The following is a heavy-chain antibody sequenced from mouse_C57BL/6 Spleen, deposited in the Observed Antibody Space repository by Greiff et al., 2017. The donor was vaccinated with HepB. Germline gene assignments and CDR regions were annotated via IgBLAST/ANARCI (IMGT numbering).Heavy chain of an antibody. D-gene: IGHD1-1*01. CDR1: GFTFSDYG. CDR2: ISSGSSTI. CDR3: ATTDYYGSSGY. Sequence: EVMLVESGGGLVKPGGSLKLSCAASGFTFSDYGMHWVRQAPEKGLEWVAYISSGSSTIYYADTVKGRFTISRDNAKNTLFLQMTSLRSEDTAMYYCATTDYYGSSGYWGQGTTLTVSS. V-gene: IGHV5-17*01. J-gene: IGHJ2*01.